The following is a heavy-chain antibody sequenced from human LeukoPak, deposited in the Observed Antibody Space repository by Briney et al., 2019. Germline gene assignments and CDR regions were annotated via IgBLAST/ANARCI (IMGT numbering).Heavy chain of an antibody. Sequence: GASVKVSCKASGYTFTSYGISWVRQAPGQGLEWMGWISAYNGNTNYAQKLQGRVTMTTDTSTSTAYMELRSLRSDDTAVYYCARELAPRVPAAIQHYYYYYYMDVWGKGTTVTISS. D-gene: IGHD2-2*01. J-gene: IGHJ6*03. CDR2: ISAYNGNT. CDR3: ARELAPRVPAAIQHYYYYYYMDV. V-gene: IGHV1-18*01. CDR1: GYTFTSYG.